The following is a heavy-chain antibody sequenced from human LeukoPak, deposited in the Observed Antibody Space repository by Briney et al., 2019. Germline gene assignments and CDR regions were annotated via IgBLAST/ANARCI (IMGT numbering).Heavy chain of an antibody. J-gene: IGHJ4*02. CDR2: IWNDGSNK. CDR3: ARDHSSGWYSDYFDY. V-gene: IGHV3-33*01. CDR1: GFMFSVYG. D-gene: IGHD6-19*01. Sequence: GRSLRLSCVASGFMFSVYGMHWVRQAPGKGLEWVAVIWNDGSNKYYADSVKGRFTISRDNSKNTLYLQMNSLRAEDTAVYYCARDHSSGWYSDYFDYWGQGTLVTVSS.